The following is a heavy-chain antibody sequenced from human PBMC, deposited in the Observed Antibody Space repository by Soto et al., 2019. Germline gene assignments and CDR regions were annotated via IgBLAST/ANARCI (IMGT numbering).Heavy chain of an antibody. J-gene: IGHJ5*01. CDR1: GFTFSNAW. V-gene: IGHV3-15*01. CDR2: IKSKTDGGTT. CDR3: TSLTARGFDS. Sequence: PGGSLRLSXAVSGFTFSNAWMSWVRQAPGKGLEWVGRIKSKTDGGTTDYAAPVIGRFTISRDDSKNTLYLQMNSLKTDDTAVYYCTSLTARGFDSWGQGTLVTVSS.